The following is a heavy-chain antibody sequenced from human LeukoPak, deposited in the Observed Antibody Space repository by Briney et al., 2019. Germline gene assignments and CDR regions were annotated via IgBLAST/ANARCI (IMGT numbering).Heavy chain of an antibody. J-gene: IGHJ4*02. D-gene: IGHD5-18*01. V-gene: IGHV1-2*02. CDR2: INPNSGGT. Sequence: ASVKVSCKASGYTFTGYYMHWVRQAPGQGLEWMGWINPNSGGTNYAQKFQGRVTMTRDTSISTAYMELSRLRSEDTAVYYCARLRGYSYGYEEGYYFDYWGQGTLVTVSS. CDR3: ARLRGYSYGYEEGYYFDY. CDR1: GYTFTGYY.